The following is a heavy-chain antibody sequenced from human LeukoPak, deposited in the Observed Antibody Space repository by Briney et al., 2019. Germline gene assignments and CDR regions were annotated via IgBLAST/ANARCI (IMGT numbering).Heavy chain of an antibody. J-gene: IGHJ3*02. Sequence: PGGSLRLSCAASGFTVSSNYMSWVRQAPGKGLEWASVIYSGGSTYYADSVKGRFTISRDNSKNTLYLQMNSLRAEDTAVYYCARDRLGIAASLGAFDIWGQGTMVTVSS. CDR2: IYSGGST. CDR1: GFTVSSNY. D-gene: IGHD6-13*01. V-gene: IGHV3-53*01. CDR3: ARDRLGIAASLGAFDI.